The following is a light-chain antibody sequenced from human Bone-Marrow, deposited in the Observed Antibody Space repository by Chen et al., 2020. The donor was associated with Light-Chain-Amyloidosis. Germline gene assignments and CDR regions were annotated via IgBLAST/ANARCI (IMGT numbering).Light chain of an antibody. CDR2: QDS. J-gene: IGLJ2*01. CDR1: KLGDKY. Sequence: SYELTKPPLVSVSPGQTASITCSGDKLGDKYACWYQQKPGQSSVLVIYQDSKRPSGIPERFSGTNSRNTATLTSSRTKAIGEADYCCQAWDSSTFVVFGGGTKLPVL. CDR3: QAWDSSTFVV. V-gene: IGLV3-1*01.